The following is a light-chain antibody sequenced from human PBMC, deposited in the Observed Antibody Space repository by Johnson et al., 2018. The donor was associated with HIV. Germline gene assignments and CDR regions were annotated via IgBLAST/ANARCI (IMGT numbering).Light chain of an antibody. CDR3: GAWDSSLSAYV. CDR2: DNN. V-gene: IGLV1-51*01. Sequence: SVLTQPPSVSAAPGQKVTISCSGSSSNIGNNYVSWYQQLPGTAPKLLIYDNNKRPSGIPDRFYGSKSGTSATLGIPGLQTGDDADYYCGAWDSSLSAYVFGTGTKVTVL. CDR1: SSNIGNNY. J-gene: IGLJ1*01.